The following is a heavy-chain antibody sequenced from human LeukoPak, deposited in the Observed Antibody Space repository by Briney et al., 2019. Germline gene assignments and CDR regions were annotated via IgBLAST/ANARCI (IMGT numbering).Heavy chain of an antibody. CDR2: IYYSGSS. J-gene: IGHJ4*02. Sequence: SETLSLTCTVSGGSISNSNYYWGWIRQPPGKGLEWIGSIYYSGSSYYNPSLKSRVTISVDTSKNQFSLKLSSVTAADTAVYYCARDFVYYDSSGYYYPFDYWGQGTLVTVS. CDR3: ARDFVYYDSSGYYYPFDY. CDR1: GGSISNSNYY. D-gene: IGHD3-22*01. V-gene: IGHV4-39*02.